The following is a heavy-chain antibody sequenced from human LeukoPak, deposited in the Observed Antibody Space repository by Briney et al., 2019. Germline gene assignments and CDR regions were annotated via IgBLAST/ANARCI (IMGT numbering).Heavy chain of an antibody. CDR1: GGSFSGYY. V-gene: IGHV4-31*11. CDR2: IYYSGST. J-gene: IGHJ4*02. D-gene: IGHD5-18*01. CDR3: ARRYSYGFDY. Sequence: KPSETLSLTCAVYGGSFSGYYWSWIRQHPGKGLEWIGYIYYSGSTYYNPSLKSRVTISVDTSKNQFSLKLSSVTAADTAVYYCARRYSYGFDYWGQGTLVTVSS.